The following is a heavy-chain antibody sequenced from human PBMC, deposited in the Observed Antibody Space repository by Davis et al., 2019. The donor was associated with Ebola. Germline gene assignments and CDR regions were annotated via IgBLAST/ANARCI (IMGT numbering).Heavy chain of an antibody. CDR3: ARASGGYGGNHFDY. J-gene: IGHJ4*02. CDR1: GYTFTSYD. CDR2: MNPNSGNT. V-gene: IGHV1-8*02. Sequence: ASVKVSCKASGYTFTSYDINWVRQATGQGLEWMGWMNPNSGNTGYAQKLQGRVTMTTDTSTSTAYMELRSLRSDDTAVYYCARASGGYGGNHFDYWGQGTLVTVSS. D-gene: IGHD4-23*01.